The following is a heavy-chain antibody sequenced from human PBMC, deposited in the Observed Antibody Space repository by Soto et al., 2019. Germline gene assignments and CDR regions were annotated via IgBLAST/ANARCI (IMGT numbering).Heavy chain of an antibody. V-gene: IGHV3-23*01. CDR3: AKFDWNDVFFASFDY. D-gene: IGHD1-1*01. CDR1: GFTFSSYA. J-gene: IGHJ4*02. Sequence: EVQLLESGGGLVQPGGSLSLSCAASGFTFSSYAMSWVRQAPGKGLEWVSAISGSGGSTYYADSVKGRFTISRDNSKNTLYLQMNSLRAEDTAVYYCAKFDWNDVFFASFDYWGQGTLVTVSS. CDR2: ISGSGGST.